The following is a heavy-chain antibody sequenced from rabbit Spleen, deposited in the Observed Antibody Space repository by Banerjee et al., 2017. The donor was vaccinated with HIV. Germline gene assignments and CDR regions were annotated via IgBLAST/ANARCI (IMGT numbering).Heavy chain of an antibody. J-gene: IGHJ4*01. CDR2: INIVTGKS. D-gene: IGHD1-1*01. CDR1: GFSVSSSYF. CDR3: ARDLVAVIGWNFNL. V-gene: IGHV1S45*01. Sequence: QEQLEESGGDLVKPEGSLTLTCTASGFSVSSSYFVCWVRQAPGKGPEWIACINIVTGKSVYASWAKGRFTMSRTSSTTVTLQMTSLTAADTATYFCARDLVAVIGWNFNLWGQGTLVTVS.